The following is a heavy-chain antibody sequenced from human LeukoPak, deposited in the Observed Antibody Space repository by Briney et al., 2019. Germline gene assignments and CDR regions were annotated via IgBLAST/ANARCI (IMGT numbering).Heavy chain of an antibody. CDR3: ARGALAAAGTWFDP. Sequence: GGSLRLSCAASGFTFSSYSMNWVRQAPGKGLEWVSSISSSSSYIYYADSVKGRFTISRDNAKNSLYLQMNSLRAEDTAVYYCARGALAAAGTWFDPWGQGTLATVSS. V-gene: IGHV3-21*01. D-gene: IGHD6-13*01. CDR2: ISSSSSYI. J-gene: IGHJ5*02. CDR1: GFTFSSYS.